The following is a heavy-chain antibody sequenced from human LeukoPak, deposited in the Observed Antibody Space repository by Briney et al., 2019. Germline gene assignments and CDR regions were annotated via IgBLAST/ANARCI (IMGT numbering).Heavy chain of an antibody. CDR1: GFTFSGSW. CDR2: ISSSSSTI. V-gene: IGHV3-48*01. CDR3: ARPRDGYYYDSSGYYW. Sequence: GGSLRLSCAASGFTFSGSWMDWVRQAPGKGLEWVSYISSSSSTIYYADSVKGRFTISRDNAKNSLYLQMNSLRAEDTAVYYCARPRDGYYYDSSGYYWWGQGTLVTVSS. D-gene: IGHD3-22*01. J-gene: IGHJ4*02.